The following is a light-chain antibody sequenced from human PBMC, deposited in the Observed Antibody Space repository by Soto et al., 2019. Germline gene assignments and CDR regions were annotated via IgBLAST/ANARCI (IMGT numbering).Light chain of an antibody. CDR1: INDVGGYNY. V-gene: IGLV2-8*01. Sequence: QSVLTQPPSASGSPGQSVTISCAGTINDVGGYNYVSWYQQHPGKVPQLMIYQVTKRPSGVPDRFSASKSDTTASLTISGLQAEDEGDYYCMSYAGGNRLVFGTG. CDR2: QVT. J-gene: IGLJ1*01. CDR3: MSYAGGNRLV.